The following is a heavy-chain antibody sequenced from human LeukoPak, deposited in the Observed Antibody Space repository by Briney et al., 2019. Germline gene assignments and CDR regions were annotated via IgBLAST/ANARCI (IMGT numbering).Heavy chain of an antibody. Sequence: ASVKVSCKASGYTFTGYYMHWVRQAPGQGLEWMGWINPNSGGTNYAQKFQGRVTMTRDTSTSTAYMELSRLRSDDTAVYYCARYYYDSSGYYYSFDYWGQGTLVTVSS. V-gene: IGHV1-2*02. CDR2: INPNSGGT. CDR3: ARYYYDSSGYYYSFDY. CDR1: GYTFTGYY. J-gene: IGHJ4*02. D-gene: IGHD3-22*01.